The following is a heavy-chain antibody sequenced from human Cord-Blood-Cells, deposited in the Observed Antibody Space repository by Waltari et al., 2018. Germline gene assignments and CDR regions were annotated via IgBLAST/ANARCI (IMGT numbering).Heavy chain of an antibody. V-gene: IGHV1-69*06. J-gene: IGHJ3*02. D-gene: IGHD6-13*01. Sequence: QVQLVQSGAEVKKPGSSVKVSCKASGGTFSSYAISWVRQAPGQGLEWMGGIIPIFGTANYAQKFQGRVTITADKSTSTAYMELSSLRSEDTAVYYCASHRSRVAAAGDAFDIWGQGTMVTVSS. CDR1: GGTFSSYA. CDR2: IIPIFGTA. CDR3: ASHRSRVAAAGDAFDI.